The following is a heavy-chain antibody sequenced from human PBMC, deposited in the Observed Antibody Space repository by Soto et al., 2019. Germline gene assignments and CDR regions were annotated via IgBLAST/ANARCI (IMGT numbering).Heavy chain of an antibody. CDR1: GFTFSSFG. V-gene: IGHV3-30*18. Sequence: QVQLVESGGGVVQPGRSLRLSCTASGFTFSSFGMYWVRQAPGKGLAWVAIISYDGSNKYYADSVKGRFTVSRDNSKSTVFLEMSNLTLGDTALYFCAKEEGYSYALVESYYYAMDVWGQGTTVTVSS. D-gene: IGHD3-16*01. CDR2: ISYDGSNK. CDR3: AKEEGYSYALVESYYYAMDV. J-gene: IGHJ6*02.